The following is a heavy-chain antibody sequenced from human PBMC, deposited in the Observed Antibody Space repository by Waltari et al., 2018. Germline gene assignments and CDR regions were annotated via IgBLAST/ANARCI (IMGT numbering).Heavy chain of an antibody. CDR3: ARDFGLDYGDAFDI. J-gene: IGHJ3*02. CDR1: GFPFSSYA. D-gene: IGHD4-17*01. Sequence: QVQLVESGGGVVQPGRSLRLPCADSGFPFSSYAMHWVRQAPGKGMGWVAVISDDGSNKYYADSVKGRFTISRDNSKNTLYLQMNSLRAEDTAVYYCARDFGLDYGDAFDIWGQGTMVTVSS. CDR2: ISDDGSNK. V-gene: IGHV3-30-3*01.